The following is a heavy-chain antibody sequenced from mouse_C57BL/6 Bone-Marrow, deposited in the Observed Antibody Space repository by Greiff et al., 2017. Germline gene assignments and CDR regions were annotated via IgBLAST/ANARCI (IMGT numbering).Heavy chain of an antibody. CDR1: GYTFTSYW. J-gene: IGHJ1*03. D-gene: IGHD1-1*01. CDR3: FYDYGTPDWYFGV. CDR2: IYPGSGST. V-gene: IGHV1-55*01. Sequence: QVQLQQSGAELVKPGASVKMSCKASGYTFTSYWITWVKQRPGQGLEWIGDIYPGSGSTNYNEKFKSKATLTVDTSSSTAYMQLSSLTSEDSAVYYCFYDYGTPDWYFGVWGTGTTVTVSS.